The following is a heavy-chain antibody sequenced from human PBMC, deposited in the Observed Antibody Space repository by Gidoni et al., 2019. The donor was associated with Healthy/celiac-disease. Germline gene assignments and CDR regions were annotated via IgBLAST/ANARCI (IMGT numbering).Heavy chain of an antibody. CDR3: ATRAGSNYGFYFDY. CDR1: RCTFTDQY. CDR2: VDPDDNEE. J-gene: IGHJ4*02. Sequence: VPPVPAGAEAKKPGATVKISCKVSRCTFTDQYMHWVQQAPGKGLEWMGLVDPDDNEEIHAEKVQRRVTITADTSTDTACRGLSSLRSEDTAVYYCATRAGSNYGFYFDYWGQGTLVTVSS. V-gene: IGHV1-69-2*01. D-gene: IGHD4-4*01.